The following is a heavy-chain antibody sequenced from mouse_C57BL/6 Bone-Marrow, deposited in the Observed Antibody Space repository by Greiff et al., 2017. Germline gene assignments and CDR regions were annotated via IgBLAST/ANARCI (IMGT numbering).Heavy chain of an antibody. CDR3: ARHAMITATRRWFAY. J-gene: IGHJ3*01. D-gene: IGHD2-4*01. Sequence: EVQRVESGGDLVKPGGSLKLSCAASGFTFSSYGMSWVRQTPDKRLEWVATISSGGSYTYYPDSVKGRFTISRDNAKNTLYLQMSSLKSEDTAMYYCARHAMITATRRWFAYWGQGTQVTVSA. CDR1: GFTFSSYG. V-gene: IGHV5-6*01. CDR2: ISSGGSYT.